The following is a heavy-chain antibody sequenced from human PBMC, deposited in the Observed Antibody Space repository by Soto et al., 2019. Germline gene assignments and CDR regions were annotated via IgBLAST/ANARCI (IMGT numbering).Heavy chain of an antibody. J-gene: IGHJ5*02. CDR2: IYYSGSP. Sequence: SETLSLTCTVSGVSISNYYWSWIRQPPGKGLEWIGYIYYSGSPNYNPSLKSRLTISVDTSKNQFSLKLSSVTAADTAVYYCARLSISYYDGQSDSNWFDPWGQGTLVTVSS. CDR1: GVSISNYY. CDR3: ARLSISYYDGQSDSNWFDP. D-gene: IGHD3-22*01. V-gene: IGHV4-59*01.